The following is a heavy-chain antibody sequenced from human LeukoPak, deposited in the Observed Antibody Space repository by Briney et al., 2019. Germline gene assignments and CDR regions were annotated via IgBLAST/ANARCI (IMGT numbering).Heavy chain of an antibody. CDR2: ISSSSSTI. V-gene: IGHV3-48*04. CDR3: ARVQYNAFDY. J-gene: IGHJ4*02. CDR1: GFTFSSYS. D-gene: IGHD1-1*01. Sequence: GGSLRLSCAASGFTFSSYSMNWVRQAPGKGLEWVSYISSSSSTIYYADSVKGRFTISRDNAKNSLYLQMDSLRAEDTAVYYCARVQYNAFDYWGQGTLVTVSS.